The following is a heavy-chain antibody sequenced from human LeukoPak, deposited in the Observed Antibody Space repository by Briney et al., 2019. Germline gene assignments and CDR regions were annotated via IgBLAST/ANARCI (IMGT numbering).Heavy chain of an antibody. V-gene: IGHV4-34*01. CDR3: ARGRPYSSSWYPHQH. D-gene: IGHD6-13*01. Sequence: SETLSLTCAVYGGSFSGYYWSWIRQPPGEGLEWIGEINHSGSTNYNPSLKSRVTISVDTSKNQFSLKLSSVTAADTAVYYCARGRPYSSSWYPHQHWGQGTLVTVSS. CDR2: INHSGST. J-gene: IGHJ1*01. CDR1: GGSFSGYY.